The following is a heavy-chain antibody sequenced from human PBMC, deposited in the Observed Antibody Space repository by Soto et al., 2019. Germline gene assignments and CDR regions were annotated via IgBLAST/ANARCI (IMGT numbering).Heavy chain of an antibody. CDR1: GGTFSSYA. J-gene: IGHJ6*02. Sequence: ASVKVSCKASGGTFSSYAISWVRQAPGQGLEWMGGIIPIFGTANYAQKFQGRVTITADESTSTAYMELSSLRSEDTAVYYCARTAGYPHAVAETIYYYYYGMDVWGQGTTVTVSS. D-gene: IGHD6-19*01. V-gene: IGHV1-69*13. CDR2: IIPIFGTA. CDR3: ARTAGYPHAVAETIYYYYYGMDV.